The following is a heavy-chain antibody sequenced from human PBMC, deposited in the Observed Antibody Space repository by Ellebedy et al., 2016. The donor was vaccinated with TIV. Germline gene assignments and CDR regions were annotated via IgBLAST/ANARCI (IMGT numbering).Heavy chain of an antibody. D-gene: IGHD3-3*01. J-gene: IGHJ4*02. V-gene: IGHV4-30-2*01. CDR2: IYHSGST. CDR1: GGSISSGGYS. CDR3: ARGPEGLEWLFDY. Sequence: MPSETLSLTCAVSGGSISSGGYSWSWIRQPPGKGLEWIGYIYHSGSTYYNPSLKSRVTISVDRSKNQFSLKLSSVTAADTAVYYCARGPEGLEWLFDYWGQGTLVTVSS.